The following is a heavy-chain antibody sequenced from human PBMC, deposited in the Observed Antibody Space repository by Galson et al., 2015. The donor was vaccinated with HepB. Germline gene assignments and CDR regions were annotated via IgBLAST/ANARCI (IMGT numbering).Heavy chain of an antibody. Sequence: SGAEVKKPGESLRISCKGSGYSFTSYWISWVRQMPGKGLEWMGRIDPSDSYTNYSPSFQGHVTISADKSISTAYLQWSSLKASDTAMYYCARRPITMVRGVISAYYYYGMDVWGQGTTVTVSS. J-gene: IGHJ6*02. V-gene: IGHV5-10-1*01. CDR3: ARRPITMVRGVISAYYYYGMDV. CDR2: IDPSDSYT. CDR1: GYSFTSYW. D-gene: IGHD3-10*01.